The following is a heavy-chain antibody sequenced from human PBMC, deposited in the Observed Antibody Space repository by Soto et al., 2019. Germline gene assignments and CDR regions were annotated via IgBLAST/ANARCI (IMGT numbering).Heavy chain of an antibody. Sequence: QVQLQESGPGLVKPSGTLSLTCAVSGGSISSSNWWSWVRQPPGKGLEWIGEIYHSGSTNYNPSLKSRVTISVDKSKNQFSLKLSSVPAADTAVYYCARAADRDMVVVITTSGAFDIWGQGTMVTVSS. D-gene: IGHD3-22*01. CDR2: IYHSGST. CDR3: ARAADRDMVVVITTSGAFDI. V-gene: IGHV4-4*02. CDR1: GGSISSSNW. J-gene: IGHJ3*02.